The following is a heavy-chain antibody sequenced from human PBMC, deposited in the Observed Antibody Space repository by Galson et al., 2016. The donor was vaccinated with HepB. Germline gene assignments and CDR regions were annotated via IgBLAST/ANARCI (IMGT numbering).Heavy chain of an antibody. D-gene: IGHD4-17*01. CDR3: ARDTIDYGDYSAIDY. Sequence: SLRLSCAASGFTFSSHGMHWVRQAPGKGLEWVAGIWYDGSNKYYADSVKGRVTISSDNSKNTPYLQMNSIIVEDTAVYYCARDTIDYGDYSAIDYWGQGTLVTVSS. CDR1: GFTFSSHG. CDR2: IWYDGSNK. V-gene: IGHV3-33*01. J-gene: IGHJ4*02.